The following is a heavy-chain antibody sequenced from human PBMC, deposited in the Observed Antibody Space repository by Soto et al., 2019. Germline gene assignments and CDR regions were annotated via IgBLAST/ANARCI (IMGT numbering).Heavy chain of an antibody. CDR1: GFTFSSYA. V-gene: IGHV3-23*01. J-gene: IGHJ4*02. CDR3: AKLLSGVEEIVVVTASDY. Sequence: GGSLRLSCAASGFTFSSYAMSWVRQAPGKGLEWVSAISGSGGSTYYADSVKGRFTISRDNSKNTLYLQMNSLRAEDTAVYYCAKLLSGVEEIVVVTASDYWGQGTLVTVSS. CDR2: ISGSGGST. D-gene: IGHD2-21*02.